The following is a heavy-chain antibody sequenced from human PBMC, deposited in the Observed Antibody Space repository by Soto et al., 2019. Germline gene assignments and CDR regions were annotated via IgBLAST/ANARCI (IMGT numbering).Heavy chain of an antibody. D-gene: IGHD3-10*01. CDR2: ISGSGGST. Sequence: PGGSLRLSCAASGFTFSSYAMSWVRQAPGKGLEWVSAISGSGGSTYYADSVKGRFTISRDNSKNTLYLQMNSLRAENTAVYYCAKRSFMVRGSHAFDIWGQGTMVTVSS. CDR1: GFTFSSYA. J-gene: IGHJ3*02. CDR3: AKRSFMVRGSHAFDI. V-gene: IGHV3-23*01.